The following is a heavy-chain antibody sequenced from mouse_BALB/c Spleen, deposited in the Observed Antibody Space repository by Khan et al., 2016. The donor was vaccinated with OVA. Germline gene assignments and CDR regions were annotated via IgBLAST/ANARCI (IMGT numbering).Heavy chain of an antibody. CDR3: ASEEALYYFRY. Sequence: QVQLKESGAELVRPGASVKLSCKTSGYNFTSYCIHWVKQRPGQGLEWFARIYPGTDNTNYNQKLKDKATLTADKSSSTVYMQLSSLTSEDSAVYFCASEEALYYFRYWGQGTTLTVSS. V-gene: IGHV1-76*01. CDR2: IYPGTDNT. CDR1: GYNFTSYC. J-gene: IGHJ2*01. D-gene: IGHD3-2*02.